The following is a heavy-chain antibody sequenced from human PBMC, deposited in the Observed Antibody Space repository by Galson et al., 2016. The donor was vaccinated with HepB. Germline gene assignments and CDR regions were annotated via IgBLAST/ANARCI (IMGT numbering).Heavy chain of an antibody. Sequence: SVKVSCKASGYTFTDYDINWVRQAPGQGFEWMGWMNPRTANTGIARKFQGRVTMTRSTSTSTAYMDLSSLRSDDTAVYYCSRGMGYTAAWFSEPDYWGQGTLVTVFS. D-gene: IGHD1-1*01. V-gene: IGHV1-8*01. CDR2: MNPRTANT. J-gene: IGHJ4*02. CDR3: SRGMGYTAAWFSEPDY. CDR1: GYTFTDYD.